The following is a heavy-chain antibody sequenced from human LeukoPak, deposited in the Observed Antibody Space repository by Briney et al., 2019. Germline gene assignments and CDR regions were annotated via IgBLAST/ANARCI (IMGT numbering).Heavy chain of an antibody. Sequence: ASVKVSCKASGYTFTTYPMNWVRQAPGQGLEYMGWINTNTGNPTYAQGFTGRFVFSLDTSVSTAYLQISSLKAEDTAVYYCARDAGIVATTHYYYYYTDVWGKGTTVTISS. CDR3: ARDAGIVATTHYYYYYTDV. CDR2: INTNTGNP. J-gene: IGHJ6*03. V-gene: IGHV7-4-1*02. D-gene: IGHD5-12*01. CDR1: GYTFTTYP.